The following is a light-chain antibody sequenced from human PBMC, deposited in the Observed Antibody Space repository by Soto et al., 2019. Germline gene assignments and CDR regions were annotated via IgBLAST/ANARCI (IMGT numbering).Light chain of an antibody. CDR3: QQPNTSPWT. Sequence: DIEMSQSASSGAASGGGGVPGGGRASQGISSWLAWYQQKPAKANKLLIYAAYSLQSGVPSRFSGSGPGTAFTITLRTLQTEDSATSYCQQPNTSPWTFGPGTQLDIK. CDR1: QGISSW. V-gene: IGKV1-12*01. CDR2: AAY. J-gene: IGKJ1*01.